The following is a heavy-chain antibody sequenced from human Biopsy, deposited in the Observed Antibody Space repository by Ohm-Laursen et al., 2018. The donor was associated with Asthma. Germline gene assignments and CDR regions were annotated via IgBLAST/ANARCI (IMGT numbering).Heavy chain of an antibody. CDR2: IIPIVGTT. Sequence: SVKVSCKASGGTFSSDAIGWVRQAPGQGLEWMGGIIPIVGTTAYAQKFQGRVTITADEATSTAYMELSSLRSEDTAVYYCARDQGGFWFFDLWGRGSLVTVSS. CDR1: GGTFSSDA. V-gene: IGHV1-69*13. J-gene: IGHJ2*01. CDR3: ARDQGGFWFFDL. D-gene: IGHD3-16*01.